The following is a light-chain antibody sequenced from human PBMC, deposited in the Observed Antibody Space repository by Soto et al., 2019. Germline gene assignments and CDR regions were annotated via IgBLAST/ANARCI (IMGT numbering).Light chain of an antibody. CDR2: GNS. CDR3: QSYDSSLSGSVV. V-gene: IGLV1-40*01. CDR1: SSNIGAGYD. Sequence: QSVLTQPPSVSGAPGQRVTISCTCSSSNIGAGYDVHWYQQLPGTAPKLLIYGNSNRPSGVPDRFSGSKSGTSASLAITGLQDEDEADYYCQSYDSSLSGSVVFGGGTKVTVL. J-gene: IGLJ2*01.